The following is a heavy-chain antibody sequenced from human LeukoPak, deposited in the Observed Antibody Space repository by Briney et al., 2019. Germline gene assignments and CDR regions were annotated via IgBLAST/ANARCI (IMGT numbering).Heavy chain of an antibody. V-gene: IGHV3-7*03. J-gene: IGHJ4*02. CDR3: AREVATGFSCFDY. CDR1: GFSFSTYW. Sequence: GGSLRLSCGASGFSFSTYWMTWVRQAPGKGLEWVANIKQDGSEKSYVDSVKGRFTISRDNAKNSLYLQMNSLRAEDTAVYYCAREVATGFSCFDYWGQGTLVTVSS. CDR2: IKQDGSEK. D-gene: IGHD2-21*02.